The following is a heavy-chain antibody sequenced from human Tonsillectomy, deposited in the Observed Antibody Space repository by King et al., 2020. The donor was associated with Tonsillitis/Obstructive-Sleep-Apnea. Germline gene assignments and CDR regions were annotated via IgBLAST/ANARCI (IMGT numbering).Heavy chain of an antibody. Sequence: VQLVESGGSVVRPGGSLRLTCAASGFTFDDFGMSWVRQAPGKGLEWLSGINWNGGSTGYADSVKGRFTISRDNAKNSLFLQMNSLRVEDTAFYYCARDLLGAGNNYYWSGSPDYWGQGTLVTVSS. D-gene: IGHD3-10*01. V-gene: IGHV3-20*04. CDR3: ARDLLGAGNNYYWSGSPDY. CDR2: INWNGGST. J-gene: IGHJ4*02. CDR1: GFTFDDFG.